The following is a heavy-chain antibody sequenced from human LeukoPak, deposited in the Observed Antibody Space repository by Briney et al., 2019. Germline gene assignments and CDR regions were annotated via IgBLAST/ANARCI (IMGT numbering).Heavy chain of an antibody. CDR2: ISYSGTT. V-gene: IGHV4-39*07. CDR3: ARMDDYDAFDI. CDR1: SASINSSPYF. Sequence: SETLSLTCTVSSASINSSPYFWAWIRQSPGKGLEWIATISYSGTTYYNPSLKSRVTIPVDTSKNQFSLKLSSVTAADTAVYYCARMDDYDAFDIWGQGTMVTVSS. D-gene: IGHD1-1*01. J-gene: IGHJ3*02.